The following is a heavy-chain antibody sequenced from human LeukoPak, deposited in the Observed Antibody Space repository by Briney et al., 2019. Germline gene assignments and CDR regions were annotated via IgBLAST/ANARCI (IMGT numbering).Heavy chain of an antibody. CDR2: IYYSGST. CDR3: ASEDLAVAKFDY. Sequence: SETLSLTCAVSGGSISSYYWSWIRQPPGKGLEWIGYIYYSGSTNYNPSLKSRVTISVDTSKNQFSLKLSSVTAADTAVYYCASEDLAVAKFDYWGQGTLVTVSS. D-gene: IGHD6-19*01. J-gene: IGHJ4*02. V-gene: IGHV4-59*01. CDR1: GGSISSYY.